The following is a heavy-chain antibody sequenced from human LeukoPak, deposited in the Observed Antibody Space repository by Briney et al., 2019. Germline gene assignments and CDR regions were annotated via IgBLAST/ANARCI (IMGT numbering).Heavy chain of an antibody. D-gene: IGHD3-22*01. CDR2: IYSGGST. CDR1: GFTVSSNY. CDR3: AREPRYTYDSSGYSGAFDI. J-gene: IGHJ3*02. Sequence: GGSLRLSCAASGFTVSSNYMSWVRQAPGKGLEWVSVIYSGGSTYYADSVKGRFTISRDNSKNTLYLQMNSLRAEDTAVYYCAREPRYTYDSSGYSGAFDIWGQGTMVTVSS. V-gene: IGHV3-66*01.